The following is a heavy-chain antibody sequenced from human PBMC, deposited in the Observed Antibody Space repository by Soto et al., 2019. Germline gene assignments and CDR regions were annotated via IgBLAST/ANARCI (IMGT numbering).Heavy chain of an antibody. V-gene: IGHV1-69*04. CDR3: AREEYYYGSGAFFDY. Sequence: SVKVSCKASGGTFSSYTISWLRQAPGQGLEWMGRIIPILGIANYAQKFQGRVTITADKSTSTAYMELSSLRSEDTAVYYCAREEYYYGSGAFFDYWGQGTLVTVSS. J-gene: IGHJ4*02. CDR2: IIPILGIA. CDR1: GGTFSSYT. D-gene: IGHD3-10*01.